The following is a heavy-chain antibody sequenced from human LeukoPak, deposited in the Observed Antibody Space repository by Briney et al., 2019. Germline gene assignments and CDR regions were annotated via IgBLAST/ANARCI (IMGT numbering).Heavy chain of an antibody. J-gene: IGHJ4*02. CDR2: IKQDGSEK. D-gene: IGHD5-18*01. CDR3: VRDGCTASTCATLGGFNH. Sequence: PGGSLRLSCVASGFTFRDFWMSWVRQTPGQGLEWVASIKQDGSEKYYADSVKGRFTVSRDNDKNSLFLQMNSLRAEDTSVYFCVRDGCTASTCATLGGFNHWAQGTLVTVFS. V-gene: IGHV3-7*01. CDR1: GFTFRDFW.